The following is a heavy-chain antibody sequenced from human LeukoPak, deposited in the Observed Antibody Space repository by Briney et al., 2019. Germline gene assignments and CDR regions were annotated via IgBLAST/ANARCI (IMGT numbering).Heavy chain of an antibody. Sequence: SETLSLTCAVYGGSFSGYCWSWIRQPPGKGLEWIGEINHSGSTNYNPSLKSRVTISVDTSKSQFSLNLSSVTAADTAIYYCARGTRALDAFDIWGQGTMVTVSS. CDR2: INHSGST. J-gene: IGHJ3*02. CDR3: ARGTRALDAFDI. CDR1: GGSFSGYC. V-gene: IGHV4-34*01.